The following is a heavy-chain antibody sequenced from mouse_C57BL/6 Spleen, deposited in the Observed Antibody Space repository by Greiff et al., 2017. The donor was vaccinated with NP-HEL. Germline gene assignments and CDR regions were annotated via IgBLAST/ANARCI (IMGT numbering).Heavy chain of an antibody. CDR3: ARRAGITTVVDWYFDV. Sequence: VQLQQSGAELMKPGASVKLSCKATGYTFTGYWIGWVKQRPGHGLEWIGEILPGSGSTNYNEKFKGKATFTADTSSNTAYMQLSSLTTEDSAIYYCARRAGITTVVDWYFDVWGTGTTVTVSS. D-gene: IGHD1-1*01. CDR1: GYTFTGYW. CDR2: ILPGSGST. V-gene: IGHV1-9*01. J-gene: IGHJ1*03.